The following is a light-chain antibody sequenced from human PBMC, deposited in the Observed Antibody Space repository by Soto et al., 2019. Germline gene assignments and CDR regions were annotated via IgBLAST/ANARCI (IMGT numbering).Light chain of an antibody. J-gene: IGLJ1*01. Sequence: QSALTQPASLSGSPGQSITISCTGTSSDIGRFNVVSWYQQRVGQAPKLLIYEGTKRPSGISERFSGTKSGNTASLTISGLQTDDEAEYYCCSYAGSTTRYVFGHGTKLTVL. V-gene: IGLV2-23*01. CDR2: EGT. CDR1: SSDIGRFNV. CDR3: CSYAGSTTRYV.